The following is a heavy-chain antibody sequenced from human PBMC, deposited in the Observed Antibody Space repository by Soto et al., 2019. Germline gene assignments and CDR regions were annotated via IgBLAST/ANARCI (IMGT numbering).Heavy chain of an antibody. CDR2: ISYDGSDK. V-gene: IGHV3-33*01. Sequence: PWGSLRLSCAASGFSFSNYGMHWVRQAPGNGLEWVAGISYDGSDKYSADSVKGRFSISRDNSKNTLYLQINSLRVEDTAVYYCARDMEQLVVYYQYGLDVWGQGTTVTVSS. CDR3: ARDMEQLVVYYQYGLDV. D-gene: IGHD6-13*01. J-gene: IGHJ6*02. CDR1: GFSFSNYG.